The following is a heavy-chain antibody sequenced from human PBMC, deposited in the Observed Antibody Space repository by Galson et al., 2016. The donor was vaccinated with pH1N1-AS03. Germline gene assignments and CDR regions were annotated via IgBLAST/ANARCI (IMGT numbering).Heavy chain of an antibody. V-gene: IGHV4-34*01. CDR2: INHSGST. CDR1: GGSFNNYY. D-gene: IGHD6-19*01. CDR3: ARGSYSSGWYRGRNAFDI. Sequence: SESLSLTCAVYGGSFNNYYWNWIRQSPGKGLEWVGEINHSGSTDYNPSLKSRVTIPVDPSKNQISLNLNSVTAADTAVYYCARGSYSSGWYRGRNAFDIWGQGTMVTVSS. J-gene: IGHJ3*02.